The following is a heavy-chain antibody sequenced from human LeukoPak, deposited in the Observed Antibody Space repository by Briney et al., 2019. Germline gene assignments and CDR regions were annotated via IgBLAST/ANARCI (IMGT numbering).Heavy chain of an antibody. CDR1: GDSFTSVTDY. CDR2: GDYSGGT. CDR3: AGERGEEYSSGWYKTNFFDN. Sequence: SETLSLTCTVSGDSFTSVTDYWAWIRQPPGKGLEWIATGDYSGGTYYNPSLESRVAISADMSKDQISLKLTSVTGADTAVYYCAGERGEEYSSGWYKTNFFDNWGQGIRVTVSS. D-gene: IGHD6-19*01. V-gene: IGHV4-39*07. J-gene: IGHJ4*02.